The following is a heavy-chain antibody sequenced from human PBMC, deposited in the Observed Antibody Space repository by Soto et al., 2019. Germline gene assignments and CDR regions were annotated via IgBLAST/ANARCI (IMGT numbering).Heavy chain of an antibody. CDR3: ARVGRYYYDSVAAFDI. V-gene: IGHV1-2*04. CDR2: INPNSGGT. D-gene: IGHD3-22*01. Sequence: ASVKVSGKASGYTFTGYYMHWVRQAPGQGLEWMGWINPNSGGTNYAQKFQGWVTMTRDTSISTAYMELSRLRSDDTAVYYCARVGRYYYDSVAAFDIWGQGTMVTVSS. CDR1: GYTFTGYY. J-gene: IGHJ3*02.